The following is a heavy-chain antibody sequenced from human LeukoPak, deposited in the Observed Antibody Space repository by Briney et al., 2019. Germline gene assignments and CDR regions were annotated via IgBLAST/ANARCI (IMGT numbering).Heavy chain of an antibody. Sequence: GASVKVSCKASGYTFTDYYMHWVRQAPGQGLEWMGWINTKSGGTNYAQKFQGRVTMTRDTSISTAYMELSRLRSDDTAVYYCARDPQNWGYYFDYWGQGTLVTVSS. CDR3: ARDPQNWGYYFDY. V-gene: IGHV1-2*02. D-gene: IGHD3-16*01. J-gene: IGHJ4*02. CDR2: INTKSGGT. CDR1: GYTFTDYY.